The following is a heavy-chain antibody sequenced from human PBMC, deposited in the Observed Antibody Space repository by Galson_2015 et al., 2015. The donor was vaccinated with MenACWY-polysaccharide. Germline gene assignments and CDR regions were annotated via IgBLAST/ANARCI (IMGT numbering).Heavy chain of an antibody. D-gene: IGHD5-12*01. CDR1: GFTFSTYW. CDR3: ARGYSAYD. J-gene: IGHJ4*02. V-gene: IGHV3-74*01. Sequence: SLRLSCAASGFTFSTYWMHWVRHAPGKGLVWVSRIKSDGSSTNYADSVKGRFTISSDNAKNTLYLQMNSLRAEDTALYYCARGYSAYDWGQGTLVTVSA. CDR2: IKSDGSST.